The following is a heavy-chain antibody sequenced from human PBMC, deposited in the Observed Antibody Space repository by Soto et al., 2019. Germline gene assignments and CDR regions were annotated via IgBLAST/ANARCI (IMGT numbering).Heavy chain of an antibody. CDR3: AKDPGYYDSSGY. J-gene: IGHJ4*02. D-gene: IGHD3-22*01. Sequence: SLRLSCAASGFTFSSYAMSWVRQAPGKGLEWVSAISGSGGSTYYADSVKGRFTISRDNSKNTLYLQMNSLRAEDTAVYYCAKDPGYYDSSGYWGQGTLVTVSS. V-gene: IGHV3-23*01. CDR1: GFTFSSYA. CDR2: ISGSGGST.